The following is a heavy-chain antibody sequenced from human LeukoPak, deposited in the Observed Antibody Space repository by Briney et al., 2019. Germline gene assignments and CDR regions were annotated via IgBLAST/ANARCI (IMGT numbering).Heavy chain of an antibody. CDR2: ISGSGGST. V-gene: IGHV3-23*01. Sequence: PGGSLRLSCAASGFTFSSYAMSWVRQAPGKGLEWVSAISGSGGSTYYADSVKGRFTISRDNAKNSVYLQMNSLRVEDTAVYYCMAGVGWQSDYWGQGTLVTVSS. D-gene: IGHD3-3*01. CDR1: GFTFSSYA. CDR3: MAGVGWQSDY. J-gene: IGHJ4*02.